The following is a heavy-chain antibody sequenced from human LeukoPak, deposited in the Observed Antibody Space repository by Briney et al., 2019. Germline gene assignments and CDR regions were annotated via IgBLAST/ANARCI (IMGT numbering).Heavy chain of an antibody. CDR1: GGTFSSYA. CDR2: IIPVFGTT. CDR3: ARCSPGDSSNFYAVLQY. J-gene: IGHJ4*02. V-gene: IGHV1-69*06. D-gene: IGHD3-22*01. Sequence: SVKVSCKASGGTFSSYAVSWVRLTPGQGLEWLGGIIPVFGTTTYAQKFQAKVTMTADKSTNTAYLEISSLTSDDTAVYYCARCSPGDSSNFYAVLQYWGQGTLVTVSS.